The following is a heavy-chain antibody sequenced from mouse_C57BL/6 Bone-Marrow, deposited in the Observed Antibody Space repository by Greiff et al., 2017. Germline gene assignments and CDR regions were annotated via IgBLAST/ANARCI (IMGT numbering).Heavy chain of an antibody. J-gene: IGHJ4*01. CDR2: ISSGSSTI. CDR1: GFTFSDYG. CDR3: ASRNWDYAMDY. V-gene: IGHV5-17*01. Sequence: EVKLVESGGGLVKPGGSLKLSCAASGFTFSDYGMHWVRQAPEQGLEWVAYISSGSSTIYYADTVKGRVTISRDNAKNTLFLQMTSVRSEDTAMYYCASRNWDYAMDYWGQGTSVTVSS. D-gene: IGHD4-1*01.